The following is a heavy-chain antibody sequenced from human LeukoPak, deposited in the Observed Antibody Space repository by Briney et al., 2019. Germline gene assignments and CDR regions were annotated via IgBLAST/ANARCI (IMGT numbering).Heavy chain of an antibody. CDR3: ARDGVHYYDSSGYYLAYYYYYYMDV. CDR2: ISSSGSTI. V-gene: IGHV3-48*03. CDR1: GFTFSSYE. J-gene: IGHJ6*03. Sequence: GGSLRLSCAASGFTFSSYEMNWVRQAPGKGLEWVSYISSSGSTIYYADSVKGRFTISRDNAKNSLYLQMNSLRAEDTAVYYCARDGVHYYDSSGYYLAYYYYYYMDVWGKGTTVTISS. D-gene: IGHD3-22*01.